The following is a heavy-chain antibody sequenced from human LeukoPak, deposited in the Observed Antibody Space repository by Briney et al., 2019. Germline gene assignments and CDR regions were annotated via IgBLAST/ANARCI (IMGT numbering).Heavy chain of an antibody. Sequence: SETLSLTCTVSGGSFSSYYWSWIRQPPGKGLEWIGYISYTGSTNYNPSLKSRVTISVDTSKNQFSLKLSSVTAADTAVYYCASQGVSEGLSAWGQGTLVTVSS. V-gene: IGHV4-59*01. D-gene: IGHD3-10*01. CDR2: ISYTGST. CDR1: GGSFSSYY. J-gene: IGHJ5*02. CDR3: ASQGVSEGLSA.